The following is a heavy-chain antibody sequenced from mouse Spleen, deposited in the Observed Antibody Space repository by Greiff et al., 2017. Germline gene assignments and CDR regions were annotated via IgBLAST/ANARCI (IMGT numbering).Heavy chain of an antibody. Sequence: VQLQQPGAELVMPGASVKLSCKASGYTFTSYWMHWVKQRPGQGLEWIGEIDPSDSYTNYNHKFKGKATLTVDKSSSTAYMQLSSLTSEDSAVYYCARSRYDGYSAWFAYWGQGTLVTGSA. V-gene: IGHV1-69*01. D-gene: IGHD2-3*01. J-gene: IGHJ3*01. CDR1: GYTFTSYW. CDR2: IDPSDSYT. CDR3: ARSRYDGYSAWFAY.